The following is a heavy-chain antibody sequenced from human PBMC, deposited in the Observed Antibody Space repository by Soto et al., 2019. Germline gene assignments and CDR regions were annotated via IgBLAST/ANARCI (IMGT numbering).Heavy chain of an antibody. Sequence: SETLSLTCTVSGCSISSSSYYWGWIRQPPGKGLEWIGSIYYSGSTYYNPSLKSRVTISVDKSKNQFSLKLNSVTAADTAVYYCARLNAFDIWGQGTMVTVSS. CDR1: GCSISSSSYY. V-gene: IGHV4-39*07. J-gene: IGHJ3*02. CDR2: IYYSGST. CDR3: ARLNAFDI.